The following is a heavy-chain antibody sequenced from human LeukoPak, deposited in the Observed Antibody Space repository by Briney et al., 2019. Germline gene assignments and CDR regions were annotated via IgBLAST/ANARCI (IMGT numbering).Heavy chain of an antibody. CDR2: IYYSGST. D-gene: IGHD1-26*01. J-gene: IGHJ4*02. CDR1: GGSISSGDYY. V-gene: IGHV4-61*08. Sequence: PSETLSLTCTVSGGSISSGDYYWSWIRQPPGKGLEWIGYIYYSGSTNYNPSLKSRVTISVDTSKNQFSLKLSSVTAADTAVYYCARGGGSYFLSGQYYFDYWGQGTLATVSS. CDR3: ARGGGSYFLSGQYYFDY.